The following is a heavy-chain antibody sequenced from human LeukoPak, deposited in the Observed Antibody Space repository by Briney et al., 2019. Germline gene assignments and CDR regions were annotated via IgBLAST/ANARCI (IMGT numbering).Heavy chain of an antibody. CDR1: GFIFTNYF. Sequence: GGSLRLSCAASGFIFTNYFMTWVRQVPGRGPEWVANVNRDGSETYYLDSVKGRFTISKDNAKNSLYLQMNSLRAEDTALYHCARNNGMDVWGQGTTVIVSS. CDR3: ARNNGMDV. CDR2: VNRDGSET. V-gene: IGHV3-7*03. J-gene: IGHJ6*02.